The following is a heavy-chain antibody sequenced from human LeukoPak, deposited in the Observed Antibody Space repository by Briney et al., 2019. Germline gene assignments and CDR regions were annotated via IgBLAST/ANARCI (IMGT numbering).Heavy chain of an antibody. CDR3: ARNNYYGSIYYYYYMDV. Sequence: TSETLSLTCTVSGGSISSYYWSWIRQPPGKGLEWIGYIYYSGSTDYNPSLESRVTISVDTSKNQFSLKLSSVTAADTAVYYCARNNYYGSIYYYYYMDVWGKGTTVTVSS. CDR1: GGSISSYY. V-gene: IGHV4-59*01. D-gene: IGHD3-10*01. J-gene: IGHJ6*03. CDR2: IYYSGST.